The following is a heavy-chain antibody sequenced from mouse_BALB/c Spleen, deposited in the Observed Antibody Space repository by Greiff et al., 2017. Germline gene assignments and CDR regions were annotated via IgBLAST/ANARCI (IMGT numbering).Heavy chain of an antibody. J-gene: IGHJ1*01. Sequence: QVQLQQSGAELAKPGASVKMSCKASGYTFTSYWMHWVKQRPGQGLEWIGYINPSTGYTEYNQKFKDKATLTADKSSSTAYMQLSSLTSEDSAVYYCASSNYGSSYRYFDVWGAGTTVTVSS. CDR3: ASSNYGSSYRYFDV. CDR1: GYTFTSYW. D-gene: IGHD1-1*01. CDR2: INPSTGYT. V-gene: IGHV1-7*01.